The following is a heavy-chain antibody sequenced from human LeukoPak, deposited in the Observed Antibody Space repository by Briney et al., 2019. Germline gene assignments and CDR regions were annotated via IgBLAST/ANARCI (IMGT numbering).Heavy chain of an antibody. V-gene: IGHV3-7*04. CDR3: ARLRAGGYFDY. D-gene: IGHD6-19*01. CDR2: IKEDGSEK. J-gene: IGHJ4*02. CDR1: GFTFSSYW. Sequence: GGSLRLSCAASGFTFSSYWMGWVRQAPGKGLEWVANIKEDGSEKYYVDSVKGRLTISRDTAKSSLYLQMNSLRAEDTAVYYCARLRAGGYFDYWGQGTLVTVSS.